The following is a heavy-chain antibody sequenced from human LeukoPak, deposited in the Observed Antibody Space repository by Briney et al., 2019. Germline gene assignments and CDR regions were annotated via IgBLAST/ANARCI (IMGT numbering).Heavy chain of an antibody. V-gene: IGHV3-9*01. D-gene: IGHD5-24*01. J-gene: IGHJ4*01. CDR1: GFTFDDYA. CDR3: VRDNAYTFDY. Sequence: GGSLRLSCAASGFTFDDYAMHWVRQAPGKGLEWVSGISWNSGSIGYADSVKGRFTISRDNAKSTLSLQMNSLRAEDTAIYYCVRDNAYTFDYWGQGTLVTVSS. CDR2: ISWNSGSI.